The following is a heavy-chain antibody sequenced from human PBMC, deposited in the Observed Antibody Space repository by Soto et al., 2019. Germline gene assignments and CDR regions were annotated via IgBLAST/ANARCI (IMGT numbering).Heavy chain of an antibody. CDR3: ARDSSTGYSSSWGYFQH. CDR2: ISYDGSNK. D-gene: IGHD6-13*01. Sequence: QVQMVESGGGVVQPGRSLRLSCAASGFTFSSYAMHWVRQAPGKGLEWVAVISYDGSNKYYADSVKGRFTISRDNSKNTLYLQMNSLRAEDTAVYYCARDSSTGYSSSWGYFQHWGQGTLATVSS. J-gene: IGHJ1*01. CDR1: GFTFSSYA. V-gene: IGHV3-30-3*01.